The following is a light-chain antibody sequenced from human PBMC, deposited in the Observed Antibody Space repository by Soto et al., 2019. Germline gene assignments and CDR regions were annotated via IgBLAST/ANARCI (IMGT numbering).Light chain of an antibody. CDR1: STDVGGYNY. V-gene: IGLV2-14*01. CDR3: GSYTSSTTLVV. Sequence: QSALTQPASVSGSPGQSITMSCTGTSTDVGGYNYVSWYQQYPGKAPKLMIYDVSYRPSGVSNRFSGSKSGNTASLTISGLQAEDEADYYCGSYTSSTTLVVFGGGTKVTVL. CDR2: DVS. J-gene: IGLJ2*01.